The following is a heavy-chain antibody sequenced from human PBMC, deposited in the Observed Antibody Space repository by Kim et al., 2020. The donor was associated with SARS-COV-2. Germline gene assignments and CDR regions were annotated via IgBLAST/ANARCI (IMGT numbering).Heavy chain of an antibody. J-gene: IGHJ4*02. V-gene: IGHV6-1*01. D-gene: IGHD3-10*01. CDR3: ARAQSSGSYFQHDY. Sequence: AVSGKSRLTINPDTSKNQFSLQLNSVTPEDTAVYYCARAQSSGSYFQHDYWGQGTLVTVSS.